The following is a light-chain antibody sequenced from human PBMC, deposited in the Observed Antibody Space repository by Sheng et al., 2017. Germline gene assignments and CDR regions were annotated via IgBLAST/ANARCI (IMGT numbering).Light chain of an antibody. CDR3: QQYSNHYT. V-gene: IGKV1-5*03. CDR1: QDIDNW. Sequence: IQLTQSPSSLSASVGDRVTITCRASQDIDNWLAWYQQKPGKAPKLLLYKASTLEVGVPSRFSGSGSGTEFTLTISSLQPDDFGTYYCQQYSNHYTFGQGTKLDI. J-gene: IGKJ2*01. CDR2: KAS.